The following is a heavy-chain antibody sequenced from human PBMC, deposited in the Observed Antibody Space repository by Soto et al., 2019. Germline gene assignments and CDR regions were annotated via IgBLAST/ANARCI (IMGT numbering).Heavy chain of an antibody. D-gene: IGHD5-18*01. CDR3: ARDPVPDTAMTNYYYYYGMDV. V-gene: IGHV1-69*01. CDR2: IIPIFGTA. CDR1: GGTFSSYA. Sequence: SVNVSCKASGGTFSSYAISWVRQAHGQGLEWMGGIIPIFGTANYAQKFQGRVTITADESTSTAYMELSSLRSEDTAVYYCARDPVPDTAMTNYYYYYGMDVLGQGTTVTVSS. J-gene: IGHJ6*02.